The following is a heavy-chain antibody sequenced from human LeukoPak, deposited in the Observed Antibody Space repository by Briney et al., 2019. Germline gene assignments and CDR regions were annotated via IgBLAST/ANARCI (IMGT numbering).Heavy chain of an antibody. CDR2: ITISGTT. CDR3: ARGPYSYDSSGAFDI. Sequence: SGTLSLSCAVSGVTISGGDSYWGWIGHPPGKGLGWIGGITISGTTNYNPSLKRRVTISVDTTKNQCPLKLSSVPAADTAVYFCARGPYSYDSSGAFDIWGQGTMVTVSS. V-gene: IGHV4-61*02. D-gene: IGHD3-22*01. J-gene: IGHJ3*02. CDR1: GVTISGGDSY.